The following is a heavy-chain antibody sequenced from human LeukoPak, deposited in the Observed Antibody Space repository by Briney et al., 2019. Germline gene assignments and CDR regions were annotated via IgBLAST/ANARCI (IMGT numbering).Heavy chain of an antibody. D-gene: IGHD2-2*01. V-gene: IGHV4-59*01. Sequence: SETLSLTCTVSGCTISSYYWSWIRQPPGKGLEWVGYINNSGSTTYNPYLMSRAITTVETSKKQFPLMISTMRAAETAVYYCARGVCRLCSSTSCSIYYFDYWGQGTLVTVSS. CDR1: GCTISSYY. CDR3: ARGVCRLCSSTSCSIYYFDY. J-gene: IGHJ4*02. CDR2: INNSGST.